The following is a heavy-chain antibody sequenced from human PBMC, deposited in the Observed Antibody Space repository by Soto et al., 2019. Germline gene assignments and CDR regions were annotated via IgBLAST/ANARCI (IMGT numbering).Heavy chain of an antibody. CDR2: IYYSGST. D-gene: IGHD3-22*01. CDR3: AIYDSSGSRGFQH. Sequence: QVQLQESGPGLVKPSQTLSLTCTVSGGSISSGGYYCGRIRQHPGKGLEWIGYIYYSGSTYYNPSLKSRVTISVDTSKNQFSLKLSSVTAADTAVYYCAIYDSSGSRGFQHWGQGTLVTVSS. J-gene: IGHJ1*01. V-gene: IGHV4-31*03. CDR1: GGSISSGGYY.